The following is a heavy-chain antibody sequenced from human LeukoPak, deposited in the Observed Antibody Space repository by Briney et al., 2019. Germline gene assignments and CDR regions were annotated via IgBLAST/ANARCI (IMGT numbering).Heavy chain of an antibody. CDR2: ISAYNGNT. D-gene: IGHD3-10*01. V-gene: IGHV1-18*04. Sequence: ASVKVSCKASGYRFTSYGITWVRQAPGQGLEWMGWISAYNGNTNYAQKLQGRVTMTTDTSTSTVYMELKSLRSDDTAVYYCAMYYGTESHIFYYYGMDVWGQGTTVTVSS. J-gene: IGHJ6*02. CDR1: GYRFTSYG. CDR3: AMYYGTESHIFYYYGMDV.